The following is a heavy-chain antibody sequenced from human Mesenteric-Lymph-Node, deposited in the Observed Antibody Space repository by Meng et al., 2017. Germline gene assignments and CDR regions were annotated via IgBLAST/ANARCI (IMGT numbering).Heavy chain of an antibody. CDR2: ISWNSDSI. CDR1: GFTFDDYS. D-gene: IGHD6-19*01. J-gene: IGHJ6*02. CDR3: AKGSSYYGMDV. Sequence: SLKISCAASGFTFDDYSMYWVRQAPGKGLEWVSGISWNSDSIGYADSVKGRFIISGDNAKNFLYLEMNSLRAEDTAVYYCAKGSSYYGMDVWGQGTTVTVSS. V-gene: IGHV3-9*01.